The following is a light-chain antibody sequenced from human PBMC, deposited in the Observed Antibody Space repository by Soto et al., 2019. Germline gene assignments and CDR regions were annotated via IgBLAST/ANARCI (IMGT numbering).Light chain of an antibody. CDR2: GAS. J-gene: IGKJ2*01. Sequence: EVVMTQSPATLSVSPGERATLSCRASQSISSNLAWYQQKAGQAPSVLMYGASPRATGVPARFSGSGSGTEFPPTITSLQSEDFAIYYCQQYNHWPSYTFGQGTKLESK. V-gene: IGKV3-15*01. CDR1: QSISSN. CDR3: QQYNHWPSYT.